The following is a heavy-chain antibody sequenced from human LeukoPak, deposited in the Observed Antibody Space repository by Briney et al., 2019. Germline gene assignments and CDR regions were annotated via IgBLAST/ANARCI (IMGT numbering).Heavy chain of an antibody. D-gene: IGHD3-22*01. Sequence: SQTLSLTCTVSGGSISSGSYYWSWIRQPAGKGLEWIGRIYTSGSTNYNPSLKSRVTISADTSKNQFSLKLSSVTAADTAVYYCARDPIVVVITGGAFDIWGQGTMVTVSS. CDR1: GGSISSGSYY. CDR3: ARDPIVVVITGGAFDI. CDR2: IYTSGST. V-gene: IGHV4-61*02. J-gene: IGHJ3*02.